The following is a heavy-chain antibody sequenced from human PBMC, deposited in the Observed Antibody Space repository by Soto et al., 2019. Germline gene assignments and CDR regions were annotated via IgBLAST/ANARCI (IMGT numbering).Heavy chain of an antibody. V-gene: IGHV3-23*01. D-gene: IGHD3-16*01. CDR1: GFTFSSYA. CDR3: ASLGEDTSMLLLLPPRFDY. J-gene: IGHJ4*02. Sequence: GGSLRLSCAASGFTFSSYAMSWVRQAPGMGLEWVSAISGSGGSTYYGDSVKGRFTISRDNSKNTLFLQMKSLRAEDTAVYYCASLGEDTSMLLLLPPRFDYWGQGALVTVSS. CDR2: ISGSGGST.